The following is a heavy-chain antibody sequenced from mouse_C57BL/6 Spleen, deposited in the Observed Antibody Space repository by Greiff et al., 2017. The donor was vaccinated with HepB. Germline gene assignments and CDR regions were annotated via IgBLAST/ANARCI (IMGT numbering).Heavy chain of an antibody. V-gene: IGHV1-82*01. D-gene: IGHD2-4*01. Sequence: QVQLKESGPELVKPGASVKISCKASGYTFSSSWMNWVKQRPGKGLEWIGRIYPGDGATNYNGKFKGKATLTADKSSSTAYLQLSSLTSEDSAVYFCARPYDYGDMDVWGTGTTVTVSS. CDR2: IYPGDGAT. CDR3: ARPYDYGDMDV. J-gene: IGHJ1*03. CDR1: GYTFSSSW.